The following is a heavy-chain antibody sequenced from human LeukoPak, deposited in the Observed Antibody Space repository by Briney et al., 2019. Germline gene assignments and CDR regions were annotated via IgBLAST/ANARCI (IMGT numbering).Heavy chain of an antibody. CDR1: GGTFSSYA. D-gene: IGHD3-22*01. CDR3: ARDYYDSSGYYGFDY. CDR2: IIPILGIA. J-gene: IGHJ4*02. Sequence: GASVKVSCKASGGTFSSYAISWVRQAPGQGLEWKGRIIPILGIANYAQKFQGRVTITADKSTSTAYMELSSLRSEDTAVYYCARDYYDSSGYYGFDYWGQGTLVTVSS. V-gene: IGHV1-69*04.